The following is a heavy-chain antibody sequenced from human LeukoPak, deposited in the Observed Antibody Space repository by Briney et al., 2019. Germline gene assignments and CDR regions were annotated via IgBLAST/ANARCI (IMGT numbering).Heavy chain of an antibody. CDR3: TRGAGWLIDY. CDR1: DDSVSDYY. D-gene: IGHD3-16*01. Sequence: SETLSLTCTVSDDSVSDYYRGWIRQPPGKGLEWIGYFHNSGTSTYNPSLKSRVTISADTSKNQFSLKLNSLTTADTAVYYCTRGAGWLIDYWGQGILVTVAS. V-gene: IGHV4-59*02. J-gene: IGHJ4*02. CDR2: FHNSGTS.